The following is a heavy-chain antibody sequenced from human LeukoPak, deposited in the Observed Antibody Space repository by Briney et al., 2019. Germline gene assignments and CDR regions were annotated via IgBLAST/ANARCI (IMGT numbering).Heavy chain of an antibody. V-gene: IGHV4-59*01. CDR3: ARDTTVASGMQY. CDR1: GGSISTFS. Sequence: PSETLSLTCTVSGGSISTFSWSWIRQFPAKGLEWVGSIYIKSTNNNPSLKTFDAISVDTVNNQFSLRLDSVTTADTAVYYCARDTTVASGMQYWGQGNMVTVSS. D-gene: IGHD6-19*01. J-gene: IGHJ4*02. CDR2: IYIKST.